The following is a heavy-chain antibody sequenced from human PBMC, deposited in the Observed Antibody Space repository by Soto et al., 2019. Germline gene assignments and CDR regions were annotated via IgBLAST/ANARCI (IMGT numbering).Heavy chain of an antibody. D-gene: IGHD5-12*01. CDR3: AKCEMATIRLLMDV. CDR1: GFTFGDYS. V-gene: IGHV3-9*01. Sequence: GGSLRLSCAASGFTFGDYSMSWVRQAPEEGMGWVAGISWDSGSIGYADCVKGRFTTTRDNAKNNLYLQMNSLRADDTALYYCAKCEMATIRLLMDVWGQGTMVTVSS. CDR2: ISWDSGSI. J-gene: IGHJ6*02.